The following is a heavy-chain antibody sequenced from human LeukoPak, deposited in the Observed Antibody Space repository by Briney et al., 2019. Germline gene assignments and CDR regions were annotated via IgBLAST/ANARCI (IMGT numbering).Heavy chain of an antibody. D-gene: IGHD2-2*01. V-gene: IGHV3-7*01. Sequence: PGGSLRLSCAASGFTFSSYWMSWVRQAPGKGLEWVANIKQDGSEKYYVDSVKGRFTISRDNAKNSVYLQVNSLRAEDTAVYYCARSYCSSTSCYRHFDYWGQGTLVTVSS. CDR3: ARSYCSSTSCYRHFDY. CDR1: GFTFSSYW. CDR2: IKQDGSEK. J-gene: IGHJ4*02.